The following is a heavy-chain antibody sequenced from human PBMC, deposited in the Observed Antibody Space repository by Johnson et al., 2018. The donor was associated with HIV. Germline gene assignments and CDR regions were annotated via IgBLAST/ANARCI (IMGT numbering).Heavy chain of an antibody. V-gene: IGHV3-20*04. CDR3: ARAVRYCVGDCHDGFDF. D-gene: IGHD2-21*01. CDR2: INWNGGGA. CDR1: GFSFHDYG. Sequence: VQLVESGGGVVRPGGSLRLSCAASGFSFHDYGMSWVRQAPGKGLEWVSGINWNGGGAGDEDSVKGRFTISRDNAKNSLYLQMNRLRDEDTALYYCARAVRYCVGDCHDGFDFWGQGTKVIVSS. J-gene: IGHJ3*01.